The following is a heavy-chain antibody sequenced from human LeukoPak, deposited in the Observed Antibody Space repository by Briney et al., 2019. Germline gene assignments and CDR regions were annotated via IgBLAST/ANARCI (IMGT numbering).Heavy chain of an antibody. CDR3: AKGLGGWYGDGAFDI. V-gene: IGHV3-23*01. Sequence: GGSLRLSCAASGFTVSSNYMNWVRQAPGKGLEWVSAISGSGGSTYYADSVKGRFTISRDNSKNTLYLQMNSLRAEDTAVYYCAKGLGGWYGDGAFDIWGQGTMVTVSS. J-gene: IGHJ3*02. CDR1: GFTVSSNY. D-gene: IGHD6-19*01. CDR2: ISGSGGST.